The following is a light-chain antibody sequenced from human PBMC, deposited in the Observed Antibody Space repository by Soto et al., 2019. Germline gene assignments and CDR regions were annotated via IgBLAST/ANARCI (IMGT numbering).Light chain of an antibody. Sequence: EIGLTQSPGTLSFNPGERASLSCRASHGVSSSYLAWYQQKPGQAPRLLIYGASSRATGIPDRFSGSGSGIDFTLTISRLELEDFAVYYCQQYGSSPWTFGQGTKVDI. V-gene: IGKV3-20*01. CDR3: QQYGSSPWT. CDR1: HGVSSSY. J-gene: IGKJ1*01. CDR2: GAS.